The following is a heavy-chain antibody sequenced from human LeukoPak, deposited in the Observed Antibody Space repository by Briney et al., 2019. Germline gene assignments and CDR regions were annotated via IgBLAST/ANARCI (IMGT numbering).Heavy chain of an antibody. V-gene: IGHV4-30-2*01. CDR3: ARLIAADPQLDY. J-gene: IGHJ4*02. D-gene: IGHD6-25*01. Sequence: SETLSLTCTVSGGSISSGGFYWGWIRQPPGKGLEWIGYIHHSGDTYQNPSLKSRVTVSSDRSKNEFYLKLSSVTAADTAVYYCARLIAADPQLDYWGQGTLVTVSS. CDR2: IHHSGDT. CDR1: GGSISSGGFY.